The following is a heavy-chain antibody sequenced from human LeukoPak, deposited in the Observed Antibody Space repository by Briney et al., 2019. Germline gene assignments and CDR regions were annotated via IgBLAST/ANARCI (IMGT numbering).Heavy chain of an antibody. J-gene: IGHJ4*02. D-gene: IGHD3-22*01. CDR2: IYTSGST. CDR3: ARFSSYYDSSGYSRYYFDY. CDR1: GGSISSGSYY. Sequence: SETLSLTCTVSGGSISSGSYYWSWIRQPAGKGLEWIGRIYTSGSTNYNPSLKSRVTMSVDTSKNQFSLKLSSVTAADTAVYYCARFSSYYDSSGYSRYYFDYWGQGTLVTVSS. V-gene: IGHV4-61*02.